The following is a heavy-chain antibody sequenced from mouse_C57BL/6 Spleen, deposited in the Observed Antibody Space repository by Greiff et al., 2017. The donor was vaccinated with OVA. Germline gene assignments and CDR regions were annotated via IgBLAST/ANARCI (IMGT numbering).Heavy chain of an antibody. J-gene: IGHJ4*01. V-gene: IGHV1-61*01. CDR2: IYPSDSET. D-gene: IGHD1-1*01. Sequence: QVQLQQPGAELVRPGSSVKLSCKASGYTFTSYWMDWVKQRPGQGLEWIGNIYPSDSETHYNQKFKDKATLTVDKSSSTAYMQLSSLTSEDSAVYYCARNYYGGSYGAMDYWGQGTSVTVSS. CDR1: GYTFTSYW. CDR3: ARNYYGGSYGAMDY.